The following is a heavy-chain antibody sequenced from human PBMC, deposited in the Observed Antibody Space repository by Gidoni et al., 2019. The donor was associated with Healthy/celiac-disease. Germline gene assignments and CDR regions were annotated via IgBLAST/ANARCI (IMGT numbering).Heavy chain of an antibody. CDR2: MNPNSGNT. CDR3: AREVKRGLYFDY. J-gene: IGHJ4*02. V-gene: IGHV1-8*01. Sequence: QVQLVQSGAEVKKPGASVKVSCKASGYTFTSYDINWVRQATAQGLEWMGRMNPNSGNTGYAQKFQGRVTMTRNTSISTAYMELSSLRSEDTAVYYCAREVKRGLYFDYWGQGTLVTVSS. D-gene: IGHD1-26*01. CDR1: GYTFTSYD.